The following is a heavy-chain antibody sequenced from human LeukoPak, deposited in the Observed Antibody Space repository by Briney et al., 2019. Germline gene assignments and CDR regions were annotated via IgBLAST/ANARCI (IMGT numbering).Heavy chain of an antibody. CDR3: ASAWHLGIVVVMLDY. J-gene: IGHJ4*02. Sequence: GGSLRLSCAASGFTVSSNYMSWVRQAPGKGLEWVSVIYSGGSTYYADSVKGRFTISRDNSKNTLYLQMNSLRAEDTAVYYCASAWHLGIVVVMLDYWGQGTLVTVSS. V-gene: IGHV3-53*05. D-gene: IGHD3-22*01. CDR2: IYSGGST. CDR1: GFTVSSNY.